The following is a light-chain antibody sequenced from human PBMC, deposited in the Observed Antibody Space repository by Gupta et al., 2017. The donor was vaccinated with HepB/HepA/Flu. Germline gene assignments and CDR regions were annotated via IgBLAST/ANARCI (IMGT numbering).Light chain of an antibody. CDR1: SSNIGSNI. J-gene: IGLJ1*01. CDR2: RDT. V-gene: IGLV1-44*01. Sequence: QSVLTQPPSASGTPGQTITISCSGSSSNIGSNIVNWYQKFPGMAPKLLIYRDTQRPSGVSDRFSASKSGTSASLAISGLQSEEEADYYCEAWDDSLHGFYVFGTGTKVSV. CDR3: EAWDDSLHGFYV.